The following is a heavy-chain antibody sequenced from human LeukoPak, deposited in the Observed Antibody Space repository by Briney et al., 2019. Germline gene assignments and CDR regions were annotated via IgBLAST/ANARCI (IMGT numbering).Heavy chain of an antibody. Sequence: GGSLKLSCAASGFTFSGSVTHWVRQASGKGLEWVARIRTKANNYATAFAASVKGRFTISRDDSKNTAYLQMNSLTTEDTAVYYCTTVTTTFDAWGQGTLVTVSS. CDR2: IRTKANNYAT. J-gene: IGHJ5*02. V-gene: IGHV3-73*01. CDR1: GFTFSGSV. CDR3: TTVTTTFDA. D-gene: IGHD4-17*01.